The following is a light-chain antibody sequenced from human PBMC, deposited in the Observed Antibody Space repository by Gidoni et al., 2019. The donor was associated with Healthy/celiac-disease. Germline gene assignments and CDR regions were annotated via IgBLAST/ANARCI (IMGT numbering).Light chain of an antibody. Sequence: QSVLTQPPSVYRAPGQRVTLACTGSSANIGAGYDVHWYQQLPGPAPKLLLYGNSNRPSGVPDRFSGSKSGSSASLAITGLQAEDEADYYCQSYDSSLSGVFGTGTKVTVL. CDR2: GNS. CDR1: SANIGAGYD. J-gene: IGLJ1*01. CDR3: QSYDSSLSGV. V-gene: IGLV1-40*01.